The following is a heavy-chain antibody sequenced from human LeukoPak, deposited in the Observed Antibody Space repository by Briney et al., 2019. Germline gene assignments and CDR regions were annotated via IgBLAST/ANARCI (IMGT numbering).Heavy chain of an antibody. V-gene: IGHV4-4*07. CDR3: ARGPAYCGGDCSNWFDP. CDR1: GGSISSYY. D-gene: IGHD2-21*01. CDR2: IYTSGST. Sequence: SETLSLTCTVSGGSISSYYWSWIRQPAGKGLEWIGRIYTSGSTKYNPSLESRLTISVDTSKNQFSLQLSSVTAADTALYYCARGPAYCGGDCSNWFDPWGQGTLVTVSS. J-gene: IGHJ5*02.